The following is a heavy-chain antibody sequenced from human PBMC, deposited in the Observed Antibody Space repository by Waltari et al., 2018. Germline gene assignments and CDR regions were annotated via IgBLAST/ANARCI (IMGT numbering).Heavy chain of an antibody. CDR3: AGTGGSSWYGDAFDI. J-gene: IGHJ3*02. D-gene: IGHD6-13*01. CDR2: IYSGGST. CDR1: GFTFSSYA. V-gene: IGHV3-23*03. Sequence: EVQLLESGGGLVQPGGSLRLSCAASGFTFSSYAMSWVRQAPGKGLEWFSVIYSGGSTYYADSVKGRFTISRDNSKNTLYLQMNSLRAEDTAVYYCAGTGGSSWYGDAFDIWGQGTMVTVSS.